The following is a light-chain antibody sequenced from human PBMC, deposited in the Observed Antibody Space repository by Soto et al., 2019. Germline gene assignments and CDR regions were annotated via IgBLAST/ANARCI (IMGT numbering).Light chain of an antibody. J-gene: IGLJ1*01. CDR2: GNS. V-gene: IGLV1-40*01. CDR1: SSNIGAGYD. CDR3: QSYDSGLRAYYA. Sequence: QSVLTQPPSVSGAPGQRVTISCTGSSSNIGAGYDVHWYQQLPGTAPKLLIYGNSNRPSGVPDRFSGSKSGTSASLAITGLQAEDEADYYCQSYDSGLRAYYACGTGTKVTVL.